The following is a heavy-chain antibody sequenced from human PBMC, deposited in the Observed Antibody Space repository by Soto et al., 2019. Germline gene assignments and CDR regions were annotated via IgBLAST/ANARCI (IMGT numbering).Heavy chain of an antibody. D-gene: IGHD6-6*01. Sequence: TSETLSLTCTVSGGSISSYYWSWIRQPPGKGLEWIGYIYYSGSTNYNPSLKSRVTISVDTSNNQFSLKLSSVTAADTAVYYCARAFQSSSRHFDYWGKGTLVTVSS. J-gene: IGHJ4*02. V-gene: IGHV4-59*01. CDR3: ARAFQSSSRHFDY. CDR2: IYYSGST. CDR1: GGSISSYY.